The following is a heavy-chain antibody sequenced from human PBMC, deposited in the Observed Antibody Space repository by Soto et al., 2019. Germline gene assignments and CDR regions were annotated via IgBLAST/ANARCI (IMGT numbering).Heavy chain of an antibody. CDR2: INAGNGNT. V-gene: IGHV1-3*01. Sequence: SAKALFKASGWTFTSYAMHWVRQAPGQRLECMGWINAGNGNTKYSQNFQGRVTITRDASASTAYMELSSLRSEGTAGYYCARARGSDCYNWGQGTMVSVSS. CDR3: ARARGSDCYN. J-gene: IGHJ4*02. CDR1: GWTFTSYA. D-gene: IGHD2-21*02.